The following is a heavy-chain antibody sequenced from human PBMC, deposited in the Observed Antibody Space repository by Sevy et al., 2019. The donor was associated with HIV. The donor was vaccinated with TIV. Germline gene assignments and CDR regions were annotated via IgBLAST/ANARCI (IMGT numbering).Heavy chain of an antibody. CDR3: ARDAALSNYYDSSGYPNAFDI. CDR2: ISSSSSYI. J-gene: IGHJ3*02. V-gene: IGHV3-21*01. Sequence: GGSLRLSCAASGFTFSSYSMNWVRQAPGKGLEWVSSISSSSSYICYAASVKGRFTISRDNAKNSLYLQMNSLRAEDTAVYYCARDAALSNYYDSSGYPNAFDIWGQGTMVTVSS. D-gene: IGHD3-22*01. CDR1: GFTFSSYS.